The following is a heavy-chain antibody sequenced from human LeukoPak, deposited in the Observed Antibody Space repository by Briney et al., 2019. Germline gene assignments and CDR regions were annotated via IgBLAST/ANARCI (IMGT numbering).Heavy chain of an antibody. J-gene: IGHJ4*02. V-gene: IGHV4-39*07. CDR2: INHSGST. Sequence: PSETLSLTCTVSGGSISSSSYYWSWIRQPPGKGLEWIGEINHSGSTNYNPSLKSRVTISVDTSKNHFSLKLSSVTAADTAVYYCAILVGAPLAVGWGQGTLVTVSS. D-gene: IGHD1-26*01. CDR3: AILVGAPLAVG. CDR1: GGSISSSSYY.